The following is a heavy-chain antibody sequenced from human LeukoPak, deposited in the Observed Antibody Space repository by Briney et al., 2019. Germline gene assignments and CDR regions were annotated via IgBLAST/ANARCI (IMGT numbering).Heavy chain of an antibody. CDR2: ISSSSSYI. V-gene: IGHV3-21*01. J-gene: IGHJ4*02. Sequence: PGGSLRLSCAASGFTFSGYSMNWVRQAPGKGLEWVSSISSSSSYIHYADSVKGRFTIPRDNAKNSLYLQMNRLRAEDTAVYYCARDRLWGYDILTGSAALDYWGQGTLVTVSS. CDR1: GFTFSGYS. CDR3: ARDRLWGYDILTGSAALDY. D-gene: IGHD3-9*01.